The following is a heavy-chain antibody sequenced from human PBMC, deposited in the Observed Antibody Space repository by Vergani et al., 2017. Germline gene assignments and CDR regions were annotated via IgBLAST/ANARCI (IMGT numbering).Heavy chain of an antibody. D-gene: IGHD4-17*01. CDR3: ATPQTVTTGGMEV. J-gene: IGHJ6*02. CDR1: GYTFTDHY. V-gene: IGHV1-69-2*01. Sequence: EVQLVQSGAEVKKTGATMKISCKVSGYTFTDHYMHWVKQAPGKGLEWMGLVDPEDGETIYAEKFKRRVTIAADTSTDTAHLELSSLRSEDTAVYYCATPQTVTTGGMEVWGQGTTVSVSS. CDR2: VDPEDGET.